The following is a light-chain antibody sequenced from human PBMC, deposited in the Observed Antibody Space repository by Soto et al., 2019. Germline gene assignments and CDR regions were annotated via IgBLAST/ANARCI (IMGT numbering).Light chain of an antibody. CDR3: QQYQSYPDT. CDR1: QSIHSW. V-gene: IGKV1-5*03. CDR2: QAS. J-gene: IGKJ2*01. Sequence: DIQMTQSPSTVSASVGDRVTITCRASQSIHSWLAWYRQTPGKAPKLLIYQASSVESGVPSRFSGGGSGTEFTLTISSLQPDDFATYYCQQYQSYPDTFGQGTKLEIK.